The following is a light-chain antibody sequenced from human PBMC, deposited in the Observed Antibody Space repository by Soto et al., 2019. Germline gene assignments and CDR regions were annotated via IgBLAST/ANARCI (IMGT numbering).Light chain of an antibody. CDR2: DAS. CDR1: QSISNW. V-gene: IGKV1-5*01. J-gene: IGKJ4*01. CDR3: QQYKTYVCI. Sequence: DIQMTQSPSTLSASVGDRVTITCRASQSISNWLAWYQQKPGKAPKLLIYDASSLHNGVPSRFSGSGSGTEFPLTSSSLEPDDFATYYCQQYKTYVCIFGGGTKVEIK.